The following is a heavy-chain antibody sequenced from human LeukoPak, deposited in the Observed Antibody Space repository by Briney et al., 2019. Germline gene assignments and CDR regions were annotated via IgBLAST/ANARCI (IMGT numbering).Heavy chain of an antibody. V-gene: IGHV3-23*01. D-gene: IGHD3-9*01. J-gene: IGHJ4*02. CDR2: ISGSGGST. CDR3: ARDPSDNYDILTGYGIRPLPGD. Sequence: GGSLRLSCAASGFTFINYAVTWVRQAPGKGLEWVSVISGSGGSTYYADSVKGRFTISRDNSKNTLYLQMNSLRAEDTAVYYCARDPSDNYDILTGYGIRPLPGDWGQGTLVTVSS. CDR1: GFTFINYA.